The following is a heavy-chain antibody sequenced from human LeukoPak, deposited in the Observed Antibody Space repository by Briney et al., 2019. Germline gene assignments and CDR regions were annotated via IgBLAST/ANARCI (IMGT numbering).Heavy chain of an antibody. J-gene: IGHJ4*02. CDR2: INEDGGEK. D-gene: IGHD6-13*01. Sequence: GGSLRLSCLASAFTFSNCWMSWVRQTPGRGLEWVANINEDGGEKYYADSVKGRFTITRDNAKNSLYLQINSLRAEDTAVYCCATERRGSSRYGGKEAFDHWGQGTLVAVSS. CDR1: AFTFSNCW. V-gene: IGHV3-7*01. CDR3: ATERRGSSRYGGKEAFDH.